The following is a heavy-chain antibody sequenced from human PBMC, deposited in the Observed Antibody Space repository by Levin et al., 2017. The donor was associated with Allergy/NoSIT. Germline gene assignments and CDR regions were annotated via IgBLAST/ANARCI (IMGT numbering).Heavy chain of an antibody. CDR2: ISSSSSYI. D-gene: IGHD4-17*01. CDR3: ASGNDYGDYWGIKYFQH. V-gene: IGHV3-21*01. J-gene: IGHJ1*01. CDR1: GFTFSSYS. Sequence: PGGSLRLSCAASGFTFSSYSMNWVRQAPGKGLEWVSSISSSSSYIYYADSVKGRFTISRDNAKNSLYLQMNSLRAEDTAVYYCASGNDYGDYWGIKYFQHWGQGTLVTVSS.